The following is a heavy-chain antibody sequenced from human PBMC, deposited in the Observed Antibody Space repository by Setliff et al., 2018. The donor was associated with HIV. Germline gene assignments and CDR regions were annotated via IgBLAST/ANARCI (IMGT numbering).Heavy chain of an antibody. J-gene: IGHJ6*04. CDR2: TSSSGGHV. D-gene: IGHD2-15*01. V-gene: IGHV3-48*03. Sequence: PGESLKISCIVSGFTFSSHEMNWVRQAPGKGLEWLSFTSSSGGHVYYADSVEGRLTISRDNANNSLYLQIDSLRAEDTAVYYCVRAVSGVFDFYYHMDVWGKGTKVTVSS. CDR3: VRAVSGVFDFYYHMDV. CDR1: GFTFSSHE.